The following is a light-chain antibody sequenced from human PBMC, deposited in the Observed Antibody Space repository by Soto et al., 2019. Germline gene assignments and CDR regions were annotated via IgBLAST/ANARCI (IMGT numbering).Light chain of an antibody. Sequence: QTVVTQEPSFSVSPGGTVTLTCGLSSGSVSTSYYPSWYQQTPGQAPRTLIYSTNTRSSGVPDRFSGSILGNKAALTNTGAQSDDESDYYCVLYMGSGISVLGGGTKLTVL. CDR2: STN. J-gene: IGLJ3*02. V-gene: IGLV8-61*01. CDR3: VLYMGSGISV. CDR1: SGSVSTSYY.